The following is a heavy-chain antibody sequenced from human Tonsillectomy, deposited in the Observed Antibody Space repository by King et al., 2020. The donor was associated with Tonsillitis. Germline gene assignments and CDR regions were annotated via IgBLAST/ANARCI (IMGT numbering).Heavy chain of an antibody. CDR3: ARRLWELRRAFDY. Sequence: QLVQSGGGLVQPGGSLRLSCAASGFTFSSYWMSWVRQAPGKGLEWVANIKQDGSEKYYVDSVKGRFTISKDNAKNSLYLQMNSLRAEDTAVYYCARRLWELRRAFDYWGQGTLVTVSS. D-gene: IGHD1-26*01. CDR1: GFTFSSYW. J-gene: IGHJ4*02. V-gene: IGHV3-7*03. CDR2: IKQDGSEK.